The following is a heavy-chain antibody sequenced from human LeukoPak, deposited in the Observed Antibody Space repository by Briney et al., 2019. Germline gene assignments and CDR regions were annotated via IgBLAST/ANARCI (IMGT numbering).Heavy chain of an antibody. J-gene: IGHJ4*02. Sequence: SETLSLACSVSGGSISSYYWSWIRQPPGKGLEWIGYIYYSGSTNYNPYSGSTNYNPSLKSRVTISVDTSKNQFSLKLSSVTAADTAVYYCARQWELSFDYWGQGTLVTVSS. CDR1: GGSISSYY. V-gene: IGHV4-59*08. CDR3: ARQWELSFDY. D-gene: IGHD1-26*01. CDR2: IYYSGSTNYNPYSGST.